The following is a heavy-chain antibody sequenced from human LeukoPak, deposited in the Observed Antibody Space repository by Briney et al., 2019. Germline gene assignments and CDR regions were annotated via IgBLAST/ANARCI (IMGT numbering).Heavy chain of an antibody. Sequence: SETLSLTCTVSGGSISSHYWSWIRQPAGKGLEWIGRIYTSGSTNYNPSLKSRVTMSVDTSKNQFSLKLSSVTAADTAVYYCASEEYSSSPDYWGQGTLVTVSS. J-gene: IGHJ4*02. V-gene: IGHV4-4*07. D-gene: IGHD6-13*01. CDR1: GGSISSHY. CDR3: ASEEYSSSPDY. CDR2: IYTSGST.